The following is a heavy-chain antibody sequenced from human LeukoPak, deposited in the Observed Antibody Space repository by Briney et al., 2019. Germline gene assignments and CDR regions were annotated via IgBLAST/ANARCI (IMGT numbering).Heavy chain of an antibody. CDR1: GGSISSGSYY. V-gene: IGHV4-61*02. Sequence: PSQTLSLTCTVSGGSISSGSYYWSWIRQPAGKGLEWIGRIYTSGSTNYNPSLKSRVTISVDTSKNQFSLKLSSVTAADTAVYYCARERQYPFWSGYYYGMDVWGQGTTVTVSS. J-gene: IGHJ6*02. D-gene: IGHD3-3*01. CDR3: ARERQYPFWSGYYYGMDV. CDR2: IYTSGST.